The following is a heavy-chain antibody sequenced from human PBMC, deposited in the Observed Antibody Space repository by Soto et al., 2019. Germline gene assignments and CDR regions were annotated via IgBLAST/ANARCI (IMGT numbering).Heavy chain of an antibody. CDR1: GFSFSSYA. V-gene: IGHV3-23*01. J-gene: IGHJ4*02. Sequence: EVQVLESGGDLAQPGGSLRLSCAASGFSFSSYAMSWVRQSPGKGLEWVSSISRSGNSTYSADSVRGRFTISRDNSKNSQCLLMYSLRAEDTAVYYCAKDAKILDWLPTSYYYDFWGRGALVTVAS. CDR3: AKDAKILDWLPTSYYYDF. CDR2: ISRSGNST. D-gene: IGHD3-9*01.